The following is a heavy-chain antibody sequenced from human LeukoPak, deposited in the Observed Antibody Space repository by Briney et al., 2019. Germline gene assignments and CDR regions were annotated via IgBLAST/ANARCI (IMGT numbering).Heavy chain of an antibody. CDR3: ARAAPYYDILTGSGLDAFDI. J-gene: IGHJ3*02. D-gene: IGHD3-9*01. CDR1: GGSVSGYY. V-gene: IGHV4-59*08. CDR2: VYYSGST. Sequence: SETLSLTCVVSGGSVSGYYWGWIRQPPGRGLEWIGYVYYSGSTYYNLSLKSRVTISVDTSKNQFSLKLSSVTAADTAVYYCARAAPYYDILTGSGLDAFDIWGQGTMVTVSS.